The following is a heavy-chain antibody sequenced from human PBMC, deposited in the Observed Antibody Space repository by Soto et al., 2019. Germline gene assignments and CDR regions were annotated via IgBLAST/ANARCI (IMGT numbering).Heavy chain of an antibody. Sequence: EVPLVESGGGLVQPGGFLRLSCVASGFPFGDSWMSWVRQAPGKGLEWVANIKKDGSENYYADSVKGRFTVSRDNAKNSLYLEMSSLRAEDTAVYYCARNGPKVYVVYHWFDPWGQGTLVTVSS. V-gene: IGHV3-7*05. CDR3: ARNGPKVYVVYHWFDP. CDR2: IKKDGSEN. D-gene: IGHD2-8*01. J-gene: IGHJ5*02. CDR1: GFPFGDSW.